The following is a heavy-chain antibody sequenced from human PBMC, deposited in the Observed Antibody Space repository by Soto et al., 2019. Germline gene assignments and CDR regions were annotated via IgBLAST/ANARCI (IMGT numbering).Heavy chain of an antibody. D-gene: IGHD1-1*01. CDR3: ARDSNWSSDS. V-gene: IGHV3-48*02. CDR1: GFTFSGYN. CDR2: IKSDSSGT. Sequence: EVQLVKSGGGLVQPGGSLRLSCAASGFTFSGYNMNWVRQAPGKGLEWISCIKSDSSGTWYADSVKGRFTMSRDNAKNSLYLQMNSLRDEDTAVYFCARDSNWSSDSWGQGTLVAVSS. J-gene: IGHJ4*02.